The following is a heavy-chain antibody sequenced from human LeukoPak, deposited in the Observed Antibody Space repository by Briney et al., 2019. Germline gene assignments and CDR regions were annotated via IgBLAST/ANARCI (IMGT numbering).Heavy chain of an antibody. CDR3: AKGSSGYFLDL. Sequence: GGSLRLSCAASGFIFNNFGLVWVRQAPGKGLEWVSAISNDGGGTTYADFVKGRFTISRDNSKNTLFLRMNSLRADDTALYYCAKGSSGYFLDLWGQGTLVTVSS. CDR2: ISNDGGGT. J-gene: IGHJ5*02. V-gene: IGHV3-23*01. CDR1: GFIFNNFG. D-gene: IGHD3-22*01.